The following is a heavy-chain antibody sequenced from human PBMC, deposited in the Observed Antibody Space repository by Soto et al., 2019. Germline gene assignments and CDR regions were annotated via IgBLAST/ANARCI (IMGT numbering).Heavy chain of an antibody. CDR2: IYYTGST. J-gene: IGHJ4*02. CDR1: GGSISSYY. V-gene: IGHV4-59*01. CDR3: ARVDSSGSYFDY. Sequence: QVQLQESGPGLVKPSETLSLTCTVSGGSISSYYWSWIRQPPGKGLEWIAYIYYTGSTNYNPYLKSRVTLSADTSKNKFSLKLISVTAADTAMYCCARVDSSGSYFDYWGQGTLVTVSS. D-gene: IGHD3-22*01.